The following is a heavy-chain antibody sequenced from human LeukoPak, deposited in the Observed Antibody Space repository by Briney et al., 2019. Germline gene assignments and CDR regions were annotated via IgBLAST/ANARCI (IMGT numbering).Heavy chain of an antibody. J-gene: IGHJ4*02. V-gene: IGHV3-30-3*01. CDR1: GFTFSIYA. Sequence: GGSLRLSCAASGFTFSIYAVHWVRQAPGKGPEWVAFISSDGSNKYYADSVKGRFTISRDNSKNTLYLQMNGLRDEDTAVYYCDPHDSASQFWGQGTLVTVSS. CDR2: ISSDGSNK. D-gene: IGHD6-6*01. CDR3: DPHDSASQF.